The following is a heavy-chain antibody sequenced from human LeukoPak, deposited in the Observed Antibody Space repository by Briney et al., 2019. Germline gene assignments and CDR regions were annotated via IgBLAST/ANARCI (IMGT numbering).Heavy chain of an antibody. J-gene: IGHJ4*02. D-gene: IGHD3-10*01. Sequence: GSLRLSCAASGFTFSNYAMSWIRQPPGKGLEWIGYIYYSGSTNYNPSLKSRVTISVDTSKNQFSLKLSSVTAADTAVYYCARQEQNYYGSGSNFDYWGQGTLVTVSS. CDR2: IYYSGST. CDR3: ARQEQNYYGSGSNFDY. CDR1: GFTFSNYA. V-gene: IGHV4-59*08.